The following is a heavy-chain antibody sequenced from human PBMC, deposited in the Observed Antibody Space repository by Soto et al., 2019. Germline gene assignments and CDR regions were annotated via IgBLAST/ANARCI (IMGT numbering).Heavy chain of an antibody. D-gene: IGHD3-3*01. CDR2: ISYDGSKK. CDR1: GFTFSSYA. CDR3: ARSVAFWSGNEQNNWFDP. Sequence: QVQLVESGGGVVQPGRPLRLSCAASGFTFSSYALHWVRQAPGTGLEWVAVISYDGSKKYYADSVKGRFTISRDNSKNTLYLQMNSLRVEDTAVYYCARSVAFWSGNEQNNWFDPWGQGTLVTVSS. V-gene: IGHV3-30-3*01. J-gene: IGHJ5*02.